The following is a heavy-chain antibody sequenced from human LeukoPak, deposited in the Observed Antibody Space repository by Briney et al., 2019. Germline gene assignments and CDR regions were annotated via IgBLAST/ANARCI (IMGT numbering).Heavy chain of an antibody. J-gene: IGHJ6*03. CDR3: AKDTSAWWYHRAYMNV. Sequence: GGSLRLSCAASGFTFSDYAMSWVRQAPGGGLEWVSAISGSGDKTFHTDSVKGRFTTSRDNSKNTLSLQMSSLRVEDSAVYFCAKDTSAWWYHRAYMNVWGTGTTVTVSS. D-gene: IGHD2-15*01. V-gene: IGHV3-23*01. CDR2: ISGSGDKT. CDR1: GFTFSDYA.